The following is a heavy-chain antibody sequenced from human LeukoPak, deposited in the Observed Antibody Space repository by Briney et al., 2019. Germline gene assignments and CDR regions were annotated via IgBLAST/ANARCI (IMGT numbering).Heavy chain of an antibody. CDR3: AKGGYTTWFDP. Sequence: PGGSLRLSCAASGFTFSSYAMSWVRQAPGKGLEWVSGISTSSVTTHYADAVKGRFTISRDNAKNTLYLEMNSLRAEDTAVYYCAKGGYTTWFDPWGQGTLVTVSS. V-gene: IGHV3-23*01. CDR1: GFTFSSYA. J-gene: IGHJ5*02. D-gene: IGHD2-15*01. CDR2: ISTSSVTT.